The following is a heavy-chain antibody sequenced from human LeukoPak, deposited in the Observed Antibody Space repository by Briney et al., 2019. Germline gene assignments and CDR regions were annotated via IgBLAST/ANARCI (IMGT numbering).Heavy chain of an antibody. V-gene: IGHV3-48*03. Sequence: GGSLRLSCAASGFTFSSYEMNWVRQAPGKGLEWVSYISSSGSTIYYADSVKGRFTISRDNAKNSLYLQMNSLRAEDTAAYYCARGSTYSYGQYYYGMDVWGQGTTVTVSS. D-gene: IGHD5-18*01. CDR1: GFTFSSYE. CDR2: ISSSGSTI. CDR3: ARGSTYSYGQYYYGMDV. J-gene: IGHJ6*02.